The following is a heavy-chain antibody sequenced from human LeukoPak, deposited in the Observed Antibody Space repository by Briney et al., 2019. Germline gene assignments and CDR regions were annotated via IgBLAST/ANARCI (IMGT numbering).Heavy chain of an antibody. CDR2: ISYDGSNK. CDR1: GFTFSSYG. Sequence: PGRSLRLSCAASGFTFSSYGMHWVRQAPGKGLEWVAVISYDGSNKYYADSVKGRFTISRDNSKNTLYLQMNSLRAEDTAVYYCAKCQQQLVRGCYFDYWGQGTLVTVSS. J-gene: IGHJ4*02. CDR3: AKCQQQLVRGCYFDY. D-gene: IGHD6-13*01. V-gene: IGHV3-30*18.